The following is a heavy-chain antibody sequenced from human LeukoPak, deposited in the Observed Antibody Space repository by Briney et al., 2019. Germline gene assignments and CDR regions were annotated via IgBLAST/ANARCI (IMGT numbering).Heavy chain of an antibody. Sequence: GGSLRLSYSASGLTVTNAWMNWVRQAPGEGLDWVGRIASKTDGGATDYAAPVKGRFTISRDDSKNTLNLQMNSLKTEDTAFYYCTTGIRGDWGQGTLVTVSS. D-gene: IGHD3-10*01. V-gene: IGHV3-15*07. CDR1: GLTVTNAW. J-gene: IGHJ4*02. CDR3: TTGIRGD. CDR2: IASKTDGGAT.